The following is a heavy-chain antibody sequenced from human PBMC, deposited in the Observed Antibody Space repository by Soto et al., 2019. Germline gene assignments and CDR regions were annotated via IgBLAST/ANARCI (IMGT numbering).Heavy chain of an antibody. CDR3: AGEDAGDYQGGGNY. Sequence: QVQLVQSGAEVKKPGASVKVSCKASGYTFTSYGISWVRQAPGQGLEWMGWISAYNGNTNYAQKLQGRVTMTTDTPASTAYMELSSLRSDDTAVYYCAGEDAGDYQGGGNYGGQGTLVTVAS. CDR1: GYTFTSYG. CDR2: ISAYNGNT. D-gene: IGHD4-17*01. V-gene: IGHV1-18*01. J-gene: IGHJ4*02.